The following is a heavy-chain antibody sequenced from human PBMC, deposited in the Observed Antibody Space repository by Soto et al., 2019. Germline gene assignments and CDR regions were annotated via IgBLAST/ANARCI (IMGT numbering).Heavy chain of an antibody. D-gene: IGHD3-10*01. CDR1: GGTFSSYT. CDR3: ASSSGSSYFDY. J-gene: IGHJ4*02. Sequence: QVQLVQSGAEVKKPGSSVMVSCKASGGTFSSYTISWVRQAPGQGLEWMGRIIPILGIANYAQKFQGRVTITADKSTSTAYMELSSLRSEDTAVYYCASSSGSSYFDYWGQGTLVTVSS. V-gene: IGHV1-69*02. CDR2: IIPILGIA.